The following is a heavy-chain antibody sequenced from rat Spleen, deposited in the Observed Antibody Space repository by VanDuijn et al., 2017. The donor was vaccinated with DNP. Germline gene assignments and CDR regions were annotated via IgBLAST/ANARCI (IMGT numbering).Heavy chain of an antibody. CDR3: VREDYYSGDWYFDF. V-gene: IGHV5S13*01. J-gene: IGHJ1*01. CDR1: GFTFSNFG. D-gene: IGHD1-1*01. Sequence: EVQLVESGGGLVQPGGSMKLSCTASGFTFSNFGMAWVRQAPTKGLEWVASITTGGSNTYYRDSVQGRFTVSRDNARTTQYLQMDSLRSEDTATYYCVREDYYSGDWYFDFWGPGTMVTVSS. CDR2: ITTGGSNT.